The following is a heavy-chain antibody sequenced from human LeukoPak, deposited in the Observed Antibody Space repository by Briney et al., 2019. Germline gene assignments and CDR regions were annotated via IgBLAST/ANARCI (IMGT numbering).Heavy chain of an antibody. V-gene: IGHV3-33*06. CDR1: GFTFSSYG. J-gene: IGHJ4*02. Sequence: GGSLRLSCAASGFTFSSYGMHWVRQAPGKGLEWVAVIWYDGSNKYYADSVKGRFTISRDNSKNTLYLQMNSLRAEDTAVYYCAKEPCQDSSGYWYWGQGTLVTVSS. CDR3: AKEPCQDSSGYWY. D-gene: IGHD3-22*01. CDR2: IWYDGSNK.